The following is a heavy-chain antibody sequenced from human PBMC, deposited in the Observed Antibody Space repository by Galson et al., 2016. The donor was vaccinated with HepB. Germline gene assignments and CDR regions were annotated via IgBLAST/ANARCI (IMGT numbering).Heavy chain of an antibody. J-gene: IGHJ4*02. D-gene: IGHD6-19*01. CDR3: TTWLSPHSDY. Sequence: SLRLSCAASGFTFRNYALSWVRRAPGKGLEWVSHIDGPTPNTHYADSVRGRFSIYRDNSRDSLYLQMDSLTAEDSAIYYCTTWLSPHSDYWGQGTRVTVSS. V-gene: IGHV3-23*01. CDR2: IDGPTPNT. CDR1: GFTFRNYA.